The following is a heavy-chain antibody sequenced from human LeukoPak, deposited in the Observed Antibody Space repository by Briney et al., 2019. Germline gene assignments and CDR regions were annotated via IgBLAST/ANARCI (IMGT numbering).Heavy chain of an antibody. D-gene: IGHD4-23*01. CDR3: ARDRGEITPTAVFDY. Sequence: SDTLSLTCTVTGGSIASYYWTWIRRPPGKGLEWIGYFYYSGSTNYNPSLNSRVTISVDTSNNQLSLHLASVTAADTAVYYGARDRGEITPTAVFDYWGQGTLVTVSS. V-gene: IGHV4-59*01. J-gene: IGHJ4*02. CDR2: FYYSGST. CDR1: GGSIASYY.